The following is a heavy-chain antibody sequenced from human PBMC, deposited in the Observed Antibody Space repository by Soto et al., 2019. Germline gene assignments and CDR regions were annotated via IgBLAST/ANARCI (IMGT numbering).Heavy chain of an antibody. Sequence: QLQLQESGPGLVRPSGTLSLTCAVSGHSIRSNTWWGWNRQPPGKGLEWIGYVHHSWTTFYNASLQNRITMLVWLSNNHVCLNLRSVTVAGTPVYFCARSGGIGVYYYMDVWGQGTTVTVSS. CDR2: VHHSWTT. CDR3: ARSGGIGVYYYMDV. V-gene: IGHV4-28*01. CDR1: GHSIRSNTW. D-gene: IGHD2-15*01. J-gene: IGHJ6*02.